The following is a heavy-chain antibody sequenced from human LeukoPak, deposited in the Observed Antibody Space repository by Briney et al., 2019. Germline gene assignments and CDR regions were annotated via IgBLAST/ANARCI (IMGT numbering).Heavy chain of an antibody. V-gene: IGHV3-7*04. Sequence: GGSLRLSCAASGFTFDTYWMTWVRQAPGKGLEWVASIKQDGSERYYVDSVKGRFTISRDNAKSSLYLQMNSLRAEDTALYHCARHSPLWGYWGQGTLVTVSS. CDR1: GFTFDTYW. CDR3: ARHSPLWGY. D-gene: IGHD7-27*01. CDR2: IKQDGSER. J-gene: IGHJ4*02.